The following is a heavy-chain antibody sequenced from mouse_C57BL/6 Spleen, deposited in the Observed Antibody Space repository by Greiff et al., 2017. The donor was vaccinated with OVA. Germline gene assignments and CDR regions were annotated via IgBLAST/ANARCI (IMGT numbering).Heavy chain of an antibody. CDR1: GYTFTSYW. J-gene: IGHJ2*01. Sequence: QVQLQQPGAELVKPGASVKMSCKASGYTFTSYWITWVKQRPGQGLEWIGDIYPGSGSTNYNEKFKSKATLTVDTSSSTAYMQLSSLTSEDSAVYYCARGGYDVYYFDYWGQGTTLTVSS. CDR3: ARGGYDVYYFDY. CDR2: IYPGSGST. V-gene: IGHV1-55*01. D-gene: IGHD2-2*01.